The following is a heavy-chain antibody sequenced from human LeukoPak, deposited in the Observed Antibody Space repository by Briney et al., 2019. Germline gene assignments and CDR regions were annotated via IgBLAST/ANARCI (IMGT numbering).Heavy chain of an antibody. D-gene: IGHD6-6*01. CDR3: ARGTKYSSSSGRYYYYYGMDV. Sequence: ASVKVSCTASGYTFTIYYMHWVRQAPGQGLEWMGIINPSGGSTSYAQKFQGRVTMTRDTSTSTVYMELSSLRSEDTAVYYCARGTKYSSSSGRYYYYYGMDVWGQGTTVTVSS. CDR1: GYTFTIYY. CDR2: INPSGGST. V-gene: IGHV1-46*01. J-gene: IGHJ6*02.